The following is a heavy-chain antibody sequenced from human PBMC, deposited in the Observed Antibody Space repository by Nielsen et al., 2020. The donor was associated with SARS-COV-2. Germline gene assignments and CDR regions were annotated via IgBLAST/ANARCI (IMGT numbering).Heavy chain of an antibody. J-gene: IGHJ3*02. CDR3: ARVATFGAFDI. Sequence: GESLKISCAASGFTFSDHYMDWVRQASGKGLEWVGRTRNKANSYTTEYAASVKGRFTISRDDSKNSLYLQMNSLKTEDTAVYYCARVATFGAFDIWGQGTMVTVSS. D-gene: IGHD3-10*02. V-gene: IGHV3-72*01. CDR1: GFTFSDHY. CDR2: TRNKANSYTT.